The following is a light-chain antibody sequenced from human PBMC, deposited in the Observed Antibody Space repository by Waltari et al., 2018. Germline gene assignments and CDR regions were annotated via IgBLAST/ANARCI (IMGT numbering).Light chain of an antibody. J-gene: IGLJ2*01. CDR2: GTN. CDR1: TSNIGAAYD. CDR3: QSYDTTLSVV. V-gene: IGLV1-40*01. Sequence: QSVLTQPPSVSGAPGQRLSISCPGSTSNIGAAYDVHWYHQGPGKAPKLIIYGTNTRPLGVPDRFFGSQSGTSASLAIIGLQAEDEGDYYCQSYDTTLSVVFGGGTKLTVL.